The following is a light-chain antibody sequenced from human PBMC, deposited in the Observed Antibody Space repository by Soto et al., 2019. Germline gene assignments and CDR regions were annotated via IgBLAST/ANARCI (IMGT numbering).Light chain of an antibody. CDR2: DVT. CDR3: SSYTSSSTSLYV. V-gene: IGLV2-14*03. CDR1: NSDVGGYNH. J-gene: IGLJ1*01. Sequence: QSALTQPASVSGSPGQSITISCTGTNSDVGGYNHVSWYRQYPGNAPKLIIYDVTTRPSGVSNRFSGSKSGNTASLTISGLQAEDEADYYCSSYTSSSTSLYVFGTGTKVTVL.